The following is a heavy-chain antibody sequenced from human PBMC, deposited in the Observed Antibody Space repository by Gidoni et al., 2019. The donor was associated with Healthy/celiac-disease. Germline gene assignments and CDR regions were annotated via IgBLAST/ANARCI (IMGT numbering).Heavy chain of an antibody. CDR1: GFTFSTAW. Sequence: EVKLVESGGDFVQPGGSLRLSCAASGFTFSTAWMSWVRQAPGKGLDWVGRIKSKTDGWTTDYAATVKGRFTISRDDSKNTLYLQMNSLKTEDTAVYYCTTDDYGDYEGLRDYWGQGTLVTVSS. J-gene: IGHJ4*02. CDR2: IKSKTDGWTT. V-gene: IGHV3-15*01. CDR3: TTDDYGDYEGLRDY. D-gene: IGHD4-17*01.